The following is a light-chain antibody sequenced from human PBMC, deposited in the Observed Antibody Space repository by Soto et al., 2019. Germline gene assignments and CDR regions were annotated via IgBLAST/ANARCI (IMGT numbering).Light chain of an antibody. V-gene: IGLV2-14*03. CDR3: SSYTSSSTLLYV. CDR2: DVS. Sequence: QSALTQPASVSGCPGQSITISCTGTSSDVGGYNYVSWYQHHPGKAPKLMIYDVSNRPSGVSNRFSGSKSGNTASLTISGLQAEDEADYYCSSYTSSSTLLYVFGTGTKLTVL. CDR1: SSDVGGYNY. J-gene: IGLJ1*01.